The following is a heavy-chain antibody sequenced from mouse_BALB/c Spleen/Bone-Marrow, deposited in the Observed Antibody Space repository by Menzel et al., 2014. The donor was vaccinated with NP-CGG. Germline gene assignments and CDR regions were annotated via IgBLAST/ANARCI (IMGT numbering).Heavy chain of an antibody. V-gene: IGHV1S34*01. J-gene: IGHJ3*01. D-gene: IGHD2-1*01. Sequence: LVKTGASVEISCKASGYSFTGYYMHWVKQSHGESLEWIGYISCYNGATSYNQKFKGKATFTVDTSSSTAYMQFNSLTSEDSAVYYCARGGNYVPLAYWGQGTLVTVSA. CDR2: ISCYNGAT. CDR3: ARGGNYVPLAY. CDR1: GYSFTGYY.